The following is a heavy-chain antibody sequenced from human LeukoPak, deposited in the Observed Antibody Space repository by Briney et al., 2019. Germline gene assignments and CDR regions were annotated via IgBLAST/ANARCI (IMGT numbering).Heavy chain of an antibody. Sequence: PSETLSLTCTVSGGSISSYYRSWIRQPAGKGLEWIGRIYTSGSTNYNPSLKSRVTMSVDTSKNQFSLKLSSVTAADTAVYYCAGYYGDYYYYYGMDVWGQGTTVTVSS. V-gene: IGHV4-4*07. CDR1: GGSISSYY. CDR2: IYTSGST. J-gene: IGHJ6*02. D-gene: IGHD4-17*01. CDR3: AGYYGDYYYYYGMDV.